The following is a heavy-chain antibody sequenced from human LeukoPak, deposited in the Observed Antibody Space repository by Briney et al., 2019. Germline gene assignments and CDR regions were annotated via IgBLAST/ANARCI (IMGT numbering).Heavy chain of an antibody. Sequence: GGSLRLSCVASGFTFSKAWMSWVRQAPGKGLEWVGRIKSKTDGGATDYAAPVKGRFTISRDDSKNTLYLQVNSLITEDTAVYYCTTEFSLTASPFAPWGQGALVTVSS. V-gene: IGHV3-15*01. CDR3: TTEFSLTASPFAP. D-gene: IGHD2-21*02. J-gene: IGHJ5*02. CDR2: IKSKTDGGAT. CDR1: GFTFSKAW.